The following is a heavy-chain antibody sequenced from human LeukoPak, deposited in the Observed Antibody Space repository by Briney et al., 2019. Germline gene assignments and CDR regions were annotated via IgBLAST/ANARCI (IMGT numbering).Heavy chain of an antibody. CDR1: GGSISSYY. D-gene: IGHD4-11*01. Sequence: SETLSLTCTVSGGSISSYYWSWIRQPPGKGLEWIGCIYYSGSTYYNPSLKSRLTISVDTSKNQFSLTLSSVTAADTAVYYCSRDVQTSGDAFDIWGQGTMVTVSS. CDR3: SRDVQTSGDAFDI. V-gene: IGHV4-30-4*08. CDR2: IYYSGST. J-gene: IGHJ3*02.